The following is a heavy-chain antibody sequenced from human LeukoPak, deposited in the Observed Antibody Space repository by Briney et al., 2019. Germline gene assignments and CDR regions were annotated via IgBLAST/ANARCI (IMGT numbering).Heavy chain of an antibody. V-gene: IGHV3-43*01. J-gene: IGHJ3*02. D-gene: IGHD4-23*01. CDR3: AKGTGYGGNSGGAFDI. Sequence: GGSLRLSCAASGFTFDDYTMHWVRQAPGKGLEWVSLISWDGGSTYYADSVKGRFTISRDNSKNSLYLQMNSLRTEDTALYYCAKGTGYGGNSGGAFDIWGQGTMVTVSS. CDR2: ISWDGGST. CDR1: GFTFDDYT.